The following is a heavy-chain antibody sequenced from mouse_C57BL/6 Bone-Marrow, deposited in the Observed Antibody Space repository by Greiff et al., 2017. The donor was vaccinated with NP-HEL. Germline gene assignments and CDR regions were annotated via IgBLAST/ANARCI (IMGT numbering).Heavy chain of an antibody. CDR1: GYTFTSYW. J-gene: IGHJ4*01. Sequence: QVQLQQPGAELVMPGASVKLSCKASGYTFTSYWMHWVKQRPGQGLEWIGEIDPSDSYTNYNQKFKGKSTLTVDKSSSTAYMQLSSLTSEDSAVYYCARGRLRYYYAMDYWGKGTSVTVS. CDR2: IDPSDSYT. D-gene: IGHD2-4*01. CDR3: ARGRLRYYYAMDY. V-gene: IGHV1-69*01.